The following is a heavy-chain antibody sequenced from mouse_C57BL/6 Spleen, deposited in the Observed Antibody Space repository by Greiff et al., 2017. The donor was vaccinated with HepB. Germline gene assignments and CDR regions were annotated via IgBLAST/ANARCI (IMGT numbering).Heavy chain of an antibody. CDR2: ISNGGGST. V-gene: IGHV5-12*01. CDR3: ARQGIYDGLDY. D-gene: IGHD2-3*01. Sequence: ESGGGLVQPGGSLKLSCAASGFTFSDYYMYWVRQTPEKRLEWVAYISNGGGSTYYPDTVKGRFTISRDNAKNTLYLQMSRLKSEDTAMYYCARQGIYDGLDYWGQGTTLTVSS. J-gene: IGHJ2*01. CDR1: GFTFSDYY.